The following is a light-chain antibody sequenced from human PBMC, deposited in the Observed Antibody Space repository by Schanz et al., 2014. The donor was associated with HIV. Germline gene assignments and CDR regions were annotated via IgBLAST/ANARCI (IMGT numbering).Light chain of an antibody. Sequence: EIVLTQSPGTLSLSPGERATLSCRASQSLSSSYLAWYQQKPGQAPRLLIYGASSRATGIPDRFSGSGSGTDFTLPITRLEPEDFAVYYCHQYGSSPRTFGQGTKVEI. CDR1: QSLSSSY. CDR2: GAS. V-gene: IGKV3-20*01. J-gene: IGKJ1*01. CDR3: HQYGSSPRT.